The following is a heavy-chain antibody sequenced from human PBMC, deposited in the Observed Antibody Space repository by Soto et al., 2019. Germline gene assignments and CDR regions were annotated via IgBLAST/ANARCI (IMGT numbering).Heavy chain of an antibody. D-gene: IGHD2-21*02. V-gene: IGHV1-8*02. CDR2: MNPNSGNT. CDR3: ASSGGDYYDYYGMDV. CDR1: GYTFTSYG. J-gene: IGHJ6*02. Sequence: VASVKVSCKASGYTFTSYGINWVRQATGQGLEWMGWMNPNSGNTGYAQKFQGRVTMTRNTSISTAYMELSSLRSEDTAVYYCASSGGDYYDYYGMDVWGQGTTVTVSS.